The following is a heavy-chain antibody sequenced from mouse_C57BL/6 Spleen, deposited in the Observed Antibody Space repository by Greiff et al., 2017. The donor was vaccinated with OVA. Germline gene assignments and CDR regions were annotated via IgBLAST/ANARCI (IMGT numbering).Heavy chain of an antibody. J-gene: IGHJ1*03. CDR3: ARTTPYWYFDD. CDR2: INPSSGYT. Sequence: VQLQQSGAELARPGASVKMSCKASGYTFTSYTMHWVKQRPGQGLEWIGYINPSSGYTKYNQKFKDKATLTADKSSSTAYMQLSSLTSEDAAVYYCARTTPYWYFDDWGTGTTVTVSS. V-gene: IGHV1-4*01. D-gene: IGHD4-1*02. CDR1: GYTFTSYT.